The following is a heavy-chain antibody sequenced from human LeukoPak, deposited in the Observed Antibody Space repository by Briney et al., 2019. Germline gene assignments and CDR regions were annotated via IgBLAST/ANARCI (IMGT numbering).Heavy chain of an antibody. Sequence: ASVKVSCKASGYTFTSYDINWMRQATGQGLEWMGWMSPNSGNTGYAQKFQGRVTMTRDTSTGTANLELSSLRSEDSAVYYCVRTPPNWGADFWGQGTLVTVSS. CDR3: VRTPPNWGADF. J-gene: IGHJ4*02. CDR1: GYTFTSYD. D-gene: IGHD7-27*01. V-gene: IGHV1-8*01. CDR2: MSPNSGNT.